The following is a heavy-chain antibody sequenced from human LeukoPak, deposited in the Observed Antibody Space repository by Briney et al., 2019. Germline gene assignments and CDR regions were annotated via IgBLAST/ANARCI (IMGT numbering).Heavy chain of an antibody. CDR2: ISAYNGNT. D-gene: IGHD2-21*01. J-gene: IGHJ6*03. Sequence: ASVKVSCKASGYTFTSYGISWVRQAPGQGLEWMGWISAYNGNTNYAQKLQGRVTMTTDTSTSTAYMELRSLRSDDTAVYYCARGRPYSPHYYYYYYMDVWGKGTTVTVSS. V-gene: IGHV1-18*01. CDR3: ARGRPYSPHYYYYYYMDV. CDR1: GYTFTSYG.